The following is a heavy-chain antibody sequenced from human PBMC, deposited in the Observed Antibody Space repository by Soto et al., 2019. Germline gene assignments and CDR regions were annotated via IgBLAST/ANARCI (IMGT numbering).Heavy chain of an antibody. CDR2: IDPSDSYT. V-gene: IGHV5-10-1*01. D-gene: IGHD6-19*01. Sequence: GESLKISCQGSGYSFTTYWINWVRQIPGKGLEWMGRIDPSDSYTNYSPSFQGHVTMSVDKSINTAYLQWGSLKASDTAIYYCARLISTYIPLAGPGEFAYWGQGTLVTVPQ. CDR3: ARLISTYIPLAGPGEFAY. CDR1: GYSFTTYW. J-gene: IGHJ4*02.